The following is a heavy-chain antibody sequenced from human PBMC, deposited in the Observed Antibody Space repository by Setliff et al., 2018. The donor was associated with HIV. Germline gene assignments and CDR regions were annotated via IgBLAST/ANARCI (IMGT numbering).Heavy chain of an antibody. D-gene: IGHD3-10*01. CDR1: GGSISSGSYY. CDR2: IYTSGST. Sequence: LSLTCTVSGGSISSGSYYWSWIRQPAGKGLEWIGRIYTSGSTNYNPSLKSRVTISVDTSKNQFSLKLSSVTAADTAVYYCARERHYGSGSFDYWGQGTLVTVSS. V-gene: IGHV4-61*02. CDR3: ARERHYGSGSFDY. J-gene: IGHJ4*02.